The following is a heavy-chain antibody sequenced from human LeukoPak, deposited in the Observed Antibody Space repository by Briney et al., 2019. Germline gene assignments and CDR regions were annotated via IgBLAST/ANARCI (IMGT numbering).Heavy chain of an antibody. CDR2: IKEDGSEK. V-gene: IGHV3-7*01. Sequence: PGGSLRLSCAASGFTFSSYWRTWVRQAPGKGLEWVANIKEDGSEKYYVDSVKGRFTISRDNAKNSLYLQMNSLRAGDTAVYYCAKDALTYGSGSYAPYWGQGILVTVSS. CDR1: GFTFSSYW. J-gene: IGHJ4*02. CDR3: AKDALTYGSGSYAPY. D-gene: IGHD3-10*01.